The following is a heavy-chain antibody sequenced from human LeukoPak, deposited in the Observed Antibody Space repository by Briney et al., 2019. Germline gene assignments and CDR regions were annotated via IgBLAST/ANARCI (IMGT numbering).Heavy chain of an antibody. D-gene: IGHD3-9*01. CDR1: GGSISSYY. V-gene: IGHV4-59*12. Sequence: SETLSLTCTVSGGSISSYYWSWIRQPPGKGLEWIGYIYYSGSTNYNPSLKSRVTISVDTSKNQFSLKLSSVTAADTAVYYCARPRNYDILTGYFDAFDIWGQGTMVTVSS. CDR2: IYYSGST. J-gene: IGHJ3*02. CDR3: ARPRNYDILTGYFDAFDI.